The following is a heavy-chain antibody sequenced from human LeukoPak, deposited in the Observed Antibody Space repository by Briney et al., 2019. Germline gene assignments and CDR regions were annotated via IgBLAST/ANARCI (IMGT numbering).Heavy chain of an antibody. CDR3: ARAEGYYYGSGRWDNWFDP. D-gene: IGHD3-10*01. V-gene: IGHV3-7*01. J-gene: IGHJ5*02. Sequence: GGSLRLSCSASGFTFSSYWMSWVRQAPGKGLEWVANIKQDGSEKYYVDSVKGRFTISRDNAKNSLYPQMNSLRAEDTAVYYCARAEGYYYGSGRWDNWFDPWGQGTLVTVSS. CDR2: IKQDGSEK. CDR1: GFTFSSYW.